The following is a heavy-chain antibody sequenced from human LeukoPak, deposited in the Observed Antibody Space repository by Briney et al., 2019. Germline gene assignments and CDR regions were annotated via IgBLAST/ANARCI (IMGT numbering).Heavy chain of an antibody. CDR1: GYTFTGYY. CDR2: INPNSGGT. D-gene: IGHD6-19*01. V-gene: IGHV1-2*02. CDR3: ARQRYSSGPSYYFDY. J-gene: IGHJ4*02. Sequence: ASVKVSCKASGYTFTGYYMHWVRQAPGQGLEWMGWINPNSGGTNYAQKFQGRVTMTRDTSISTAYMELSRLRSDDTAVYYCARQRYSSGPSYYFDYWGQGTLVTVSS.